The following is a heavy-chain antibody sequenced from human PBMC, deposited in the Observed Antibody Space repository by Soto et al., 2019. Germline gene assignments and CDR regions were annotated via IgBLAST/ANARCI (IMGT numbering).Heavy chain of an antibody. J-gene: IGHJ3*02. V-gene: IGHV1-69*13. CDR1: GGTFSSYA. D-gene: IGHD6-13*01. CDR2: IIPIFGTA. Sequence: GASVKVSCKASGGTFSSYAISWVRQAPGQGLEWMGGIIPIFGTANYAQKFQGRVTITADESTSTAYMELSSLRSEDTAVYYCARDVKGSSSWYDGDALDIWGQGTMVTVSS. CDR3: ARDVKGSSSWYDGDALDI.